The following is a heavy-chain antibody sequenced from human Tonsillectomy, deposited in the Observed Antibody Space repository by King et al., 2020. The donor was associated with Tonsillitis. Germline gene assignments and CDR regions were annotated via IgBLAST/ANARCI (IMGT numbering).Heavy chain of an antibody. CDR2: INWNGGSL. V-gene: IGHV3-9*01. D-gene: IGHD3-16*01. J-gene: IGHJ6*02. Sequence: VQLVQSGGGLVQPGRSLRLSCTASGFTFDDYAMHWVRQAPGKGLEWVSGINWNGGSLGYADSVKGRFTISRDNAKNSLYLQMNSLRVEDTALYYCTKDAKLGLSLYYFYGMDVWGHGTTVTVSS. CDR3: TKDAKLGLSLYYFYGMDV. CDR1: GFTFDDYA.